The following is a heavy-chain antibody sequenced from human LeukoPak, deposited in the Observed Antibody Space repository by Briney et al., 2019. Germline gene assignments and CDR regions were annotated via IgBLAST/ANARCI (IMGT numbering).Heavy chain of an antibody. J-gene: IGHJ5*02. CDR3: ARGPDSGSYFAWFGP. D-gene: IGHD3-10*01. Sequence: SETLSLTCAVYGGSFSGYFWNWIRQPPGKRLEWIGEINHSGSTHHNPSLKSRVTISIDTSKNQISLKLSSVTAADTAVYYCARGPDSGSYFAWFGPWGQGTLVTVSS. CDR1: GGSFSGYF. V-gene: IGHV4-34*01. CDR2: INHSGST.